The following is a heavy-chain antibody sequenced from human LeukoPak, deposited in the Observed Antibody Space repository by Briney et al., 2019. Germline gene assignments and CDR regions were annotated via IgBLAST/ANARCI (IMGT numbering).Heavy chain of an antibody. D-gene: IGHD2-15*01. CDR3: AKVWRGGGSCFDY. CDR1: GFTFSSYA. Sequence: TGGPLRLSCAASGFTFSSYAMSWVRQAPGKGLEWVSVITGDGGNTYYADPVKGRFTISRDNSKNTLYLQMNSLRAEDTAVYYCAKVWRGGGSCFDYWGQGTLVTVSS. V-gene: IGHV3-23*01. CDR2: ITGDGGNT. J-gene: IGHJ4*02.